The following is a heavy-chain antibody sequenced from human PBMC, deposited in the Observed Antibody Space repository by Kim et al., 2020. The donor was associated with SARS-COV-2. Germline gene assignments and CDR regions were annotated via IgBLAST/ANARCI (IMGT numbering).Heavy chain of an antibody. D-gene: IGHD3-10*01. J-gene: IGHJ4*02. Sequence: SQTLSLTCGISGDSVSSNRVAWNWIRQSPSRGLEWLGRTYYRLKWYNDYAVSVKSRITINPDTSKNQFSLQLSSVTPEDTSVYYCARSFGSGNYYDPFDYWGQGTLVTVSS. V-gene: IGHV6-1*01. CDR1: GDSVSSNRVA. CDR3: ARSFGSGNYYDPFDY. CDR2: TYYRLKWYN.